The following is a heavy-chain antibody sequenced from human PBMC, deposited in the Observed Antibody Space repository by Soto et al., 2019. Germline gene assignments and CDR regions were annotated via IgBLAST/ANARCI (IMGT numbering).Heavy chain of an antibody. CDR1: GFTFSSYG. CDR2: ISYDGSNK. J-gene: IGHJ4*02. CDR3: AKADVDSGFYY. V-gene: IGHV3-30*18. Sequence: GGSLRLSCAASGFTFSSYGMHWVRQAPGKGLEWVAVISYDGSNKYYADSVKGRFTISRDNSKNTLYLQMNSLRAEDTAVYYCAKADVDSGFYYWGQGTLVTVSS. D-gene: IGHD1-26*01.